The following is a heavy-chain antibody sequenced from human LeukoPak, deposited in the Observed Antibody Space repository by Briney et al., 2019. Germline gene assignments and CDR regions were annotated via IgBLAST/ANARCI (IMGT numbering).Heavy chain of an antibody. D-gene: IGHD6-19*01. Sequence: PGGSLRLSCAASGFTFSSYAMSWVRQAPGKGLEWVSAISGSGGSTYYADSVKGRFTISRDNSKNTLYLQMNSLRSDDTAVYYCARVAVADGGNWFDPWGQGTLVTVSS. CDR1: GFTFSSYA. V-gene: IGHV3-23*01. CDR3: ARVAVADGGNWFDP. J-gene: IGHJ5*02. CDR2: ISGSGGST.